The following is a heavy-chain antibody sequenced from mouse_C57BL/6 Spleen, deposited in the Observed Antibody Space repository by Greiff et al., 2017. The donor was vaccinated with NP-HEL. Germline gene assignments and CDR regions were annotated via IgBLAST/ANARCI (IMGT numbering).Heavy chain of an antibody. CDR3: TRGDTTVVAKGFDY. D-gene: IGHD1-1*01. CDR1: GYTFTDYE. J-gene: IGHJ2*01. V-gene: IGHV1-15*01. Sequence: VQLQQSGAELVRPGASVTLSCKASGYTFTDYEMHWVKQTPVHGLEWIGAIDPETGGTAYNQKFKGKAILTADKSSSTAYMELRSLTSEDSAVYYCTRGDTTVVAKGFDYWGQGTTLTVSS. CDR2: IDPETGGT.